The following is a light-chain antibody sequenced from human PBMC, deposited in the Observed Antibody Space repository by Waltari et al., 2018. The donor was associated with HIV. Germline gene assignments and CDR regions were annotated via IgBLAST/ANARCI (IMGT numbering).Light chain of an antibody. Sequence: DIQMTQSPSSLSASVGDRVSITCRASQTFNTYLNWYQQKPGKAPKLLIYATSTLQTGVPLRFSGSGSETDFTLTISRLQPEDFATYYCQQSHTNPRTFGRGTKVEVK. CDR2: ATS. J-gene: IGKJ4*02. CDR1: QTFNTY. CDR3: QQSHTNPRT. V-gene: IGKV1-39*01.